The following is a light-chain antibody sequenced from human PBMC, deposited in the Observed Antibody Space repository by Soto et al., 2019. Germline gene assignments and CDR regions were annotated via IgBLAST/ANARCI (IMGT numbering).Light chain of an antibody. CDR3: SSYTSSTAYV. CDR1: SSDVGGYNY. CDR2: EVS. Sequence: QSVLTQPASVSGSPGQSITISCTGTSSDVGGYNYVSWYQLHPGKAPKLITYEVSNRPSGVSNRFSGSKSGNTASLTISGLQAEDEADYYCSSYTSSTAYVFGTGTKVTVL. J-gene: IGLJ1*01. V-gene: IGLV2-14*01.